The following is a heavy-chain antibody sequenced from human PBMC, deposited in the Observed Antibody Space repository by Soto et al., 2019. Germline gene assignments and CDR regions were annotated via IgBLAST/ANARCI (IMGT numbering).Heavy chain of an antibody. D-gene: IGHD2-15*01. Sequence: GGSLRLSCAASGFTFSNAWMNWVRQAPGKGLEWVGRIKSKTDGGTTDYAAPVKGRFTISRDDSKNTLYLQMNSLKTEDTAVYYCTTTSPPTSSWGQGCSGGSCYGRGGAPYYYYGMDVWGQGTTVTVSS. CDR2: IKSKTDGGTT. CDR1: GFTFSNAW. CDR3: TTTSPPTSSWGQGCSGGSCYGRGGAPYYYYGMDV. J-gene: IGHJ6*02. V-gene: IGHV3-15*07.